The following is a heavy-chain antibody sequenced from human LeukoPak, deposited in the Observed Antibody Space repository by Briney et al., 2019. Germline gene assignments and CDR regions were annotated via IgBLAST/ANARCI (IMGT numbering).Heavy chain of an antibody. V-gene: IGHV3-21*01. D-gene: IGHD4-11*01. CDR2: ISSSSSYI. CDR1: GFTFSSYS. J-gene: IGHJ4*02. CDR3: ARGHSNYGDYFDY. Sequence: GGSLRLSCAASGFTFSSYSMNWVRQAPGKGLEWVSSISSSSSYIYYADSVKGRFTISRDNAKSSLSLQMNSLRAEDTAVYYCARGHSNYGDYFDYWGQGTLVTVSS.